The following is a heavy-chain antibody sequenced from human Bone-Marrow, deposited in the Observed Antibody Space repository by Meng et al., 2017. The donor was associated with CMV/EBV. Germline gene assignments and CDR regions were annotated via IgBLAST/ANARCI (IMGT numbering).Heavy chain of an antibody. CDR3: ARVRNNWFDP. J-gene: IGHJ5*02. Sequence: CPVSGGSISSGCYYWSWIRQHPGKGLEWIGYIYYSGSTYYTPSLKSRVTISVDTSKNQFSLKLSSVTAADTAVYYCARVRNNWFDPWSQGTLVTVSS. V-gene: IGHV4-31*03. CDR1: GGSISSGCYY. CDR2: IYYSGST.